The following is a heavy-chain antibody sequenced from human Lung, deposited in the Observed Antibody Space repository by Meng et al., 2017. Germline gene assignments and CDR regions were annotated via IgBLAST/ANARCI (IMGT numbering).Heavy chain of an antibody. J-gene: IGHJ4*02. Sequence: VLLEGWGPGLVKPSGTRSATCAVSGGSISSDNWWGWVRQPPGKGLEGIGDIYHSGSTSYNPSLKSRITISVDKPKNQFSLTLSSVTAADTAVYYCTKNDFYGLGYWGQGTLVTVSS. V-gene: IGHV4-4*02. CDR3: TKNDFYGLGY. CDR1: GGSISSDNW. CDR2: IYHSGST. D-gene: IGHD2/OR15-2a*01.